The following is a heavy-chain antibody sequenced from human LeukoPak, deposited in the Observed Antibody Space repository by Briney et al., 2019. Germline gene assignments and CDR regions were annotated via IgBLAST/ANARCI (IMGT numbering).Heavy chain of an antibody. V-gene: IGHV4-34*01. CDR3: VRGSGGDGSGSL. CDR1: GGSFSGHY. D-gene: IGHD3-10*01. Sequence: SETLSLTCAVYGGSFSGHYWSWIRQPPGKGLEWIGEINHSGSTNYNPSLKSRVTISVDTSKNQVSLNLSFVTAADTAMYYCVRGSGGDGSGSLWGQGTLVTVSS. J-gene: IGHJ4*02. CDR2: INHSGST.